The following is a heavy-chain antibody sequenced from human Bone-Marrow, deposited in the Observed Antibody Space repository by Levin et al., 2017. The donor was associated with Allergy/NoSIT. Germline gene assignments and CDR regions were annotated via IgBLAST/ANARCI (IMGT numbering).Heavy chain of an antibody. Sequence: ASVKVSCKASGYTFTSYALNWVRQAPGQGLEWMGWIYTNTGNPTYAQGFTGRFVFSLDTSVSTAYLEITNLKAEDTAVYYCARVKYSSSPYVWGSYRYSTPNWFDSWGQGTLVTVSS. CDR1: GYTFTSYA. V-gene: IGHV7-4-1*02. CDR3: ARVKYSSSPYVWGSYRYSTPNWFDS. CDR2: IYTNTGNP. D-gene: IGHD3-16*02. J-gene: IGHJ5*01.